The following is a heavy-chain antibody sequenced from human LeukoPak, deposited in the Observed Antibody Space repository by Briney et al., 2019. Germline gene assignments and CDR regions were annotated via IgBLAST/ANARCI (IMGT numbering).Heavy chain of an antibody. CDR1: GFTFSSYA. Sequence: PGGSLRLSCAASGFTFSSYAMHWVRQAPGKGLEWVAVISYDGGNKYYADSVKGRFTISRDNSKNTLYLQMNSLRAEDTAVYYCARGGRAVAGTIDYWGQGTLVTVSS. CDR3: ARGGRAVAGTIDY. V-gene: IGHV3-30-3*01. D-gene: IGHD6-19*01. J-gene: IGHJ4*02. CDR2: ISYDGGNK.